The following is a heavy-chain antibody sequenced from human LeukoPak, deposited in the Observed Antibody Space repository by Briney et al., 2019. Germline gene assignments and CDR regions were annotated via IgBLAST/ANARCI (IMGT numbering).Heavy chain of an antibody. J-gene: IGHJ4*02. Sequence: PSETLSLTCTVSGGSISGYYWSWIRQPPGKGLEWIGEINHSGSTNYNPSLKSRVTISVDTSKNQFSLKLSSVTAADTAVYYCARHPDYYGSGSYYFDYWGQGTLVTVSS. CDR1: GGSISGYY. CDR2: INHSGST. CDR3: ARHPDYYGSGSYYFDY. D-gene: IGHD3-10*01. V-gene: IGHV4-34*01.